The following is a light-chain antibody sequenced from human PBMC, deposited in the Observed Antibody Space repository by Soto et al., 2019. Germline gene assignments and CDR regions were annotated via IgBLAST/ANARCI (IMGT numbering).Light chain of an antibody. CDR1: SSDVGGYNY. Sequence: QSALTQPASVSGSPGQSITISCTGTSSDVGGYNYVYWYQQHPGKAPKLMIYDVSNRPSGVSNRFSGSMSGTTASLTISGLQAEDEADYYCSSYTSSSTLYVFGTGTKLTVL. CDR3: SSYTSSSTLYV. J-gene: IGLJ1*01. CDR2: DVS. V-gene: IGLV2-14*01.